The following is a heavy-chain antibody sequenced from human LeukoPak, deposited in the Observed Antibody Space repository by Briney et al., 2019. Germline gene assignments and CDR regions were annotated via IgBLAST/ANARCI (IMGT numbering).Heavy chain of an antibody. Sequence: GGSLRLSCAASGFTFSNYWMSWVRQAPGKGLEWVANIKQDGSEKYYVDSVKGRFTISKDNVKNSLYLQMNSLRAEDTAVYYCARAYYYDSSGYYYYYYYYMDVWGKGTTVTVSS. CDR1: GFTFSNYW. D-gene: IGHD3-22*01. J-gene: IGHJ6*03. CDR3: ARAYYYDSSGYYYYYYYYMDV. CDR2: IKQDGSEK. V-gene: IGHV3-7*04.